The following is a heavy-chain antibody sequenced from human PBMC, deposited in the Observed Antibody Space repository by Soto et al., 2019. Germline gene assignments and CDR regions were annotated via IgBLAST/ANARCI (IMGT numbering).Heavy chain of an antibody. D-gene: IGHD2-21*01. CDR2: IKSKTDGGTT. V-gene: IGHV3-15*07. Sequence: EVQLVESGGGLVKPGGSLRLSCAASGFTFSNAWMNWVRQAPGKGLEWVGRIKSKTDGGTTDYAAPVKGRFAISRGDSKSTLYLQMNSLKTEDAVVYYCIVRYPYYFDYWGQGTLVIVSS. J-gene: IGHJ4*02. CDR3: IVRYPYYFDY. CDR1: GFTFSNAW.